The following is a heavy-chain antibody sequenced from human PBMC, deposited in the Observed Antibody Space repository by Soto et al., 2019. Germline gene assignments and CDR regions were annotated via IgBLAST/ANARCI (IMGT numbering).Heavy chain of an antibody. D-gene: IGHD1-1*01. CDR1: GYTFTPYF. V-gene: IGHV1-2*02. J-gene: IGHJ4*02. CDR2: INPNSGGT. Sequence: QVQVVQSGAEAKRPGASVKVSCKVAGYTFTPYFIHWVRQAPEQGLEWMGWINPNSGGTNYPQKFRDRVTMTLDTSSSTAHMELSSLKSDDTAVYFCATDKEGTTLFRFDYWGQGTLVTVSS. CDR3: ATDKEGTTLFRFDY.